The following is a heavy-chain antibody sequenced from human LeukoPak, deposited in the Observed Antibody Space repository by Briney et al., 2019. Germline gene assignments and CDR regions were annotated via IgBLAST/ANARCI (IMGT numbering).Heavy chain of an antibody. Sequence: QNGGSLRLSCAASGFTVSTYYMSWVRQIPGKGLEWVSVIYSGGSTYYADSVKGRFTISRDNSKNTLYLQMNSLRAEDTAVYYCVAYYDILTGYKYWGQGALVTVSS. CDR1: GFTVSTYY. J-gene: IGHJ4*02. CDR3: VAYYDILTGYKY. V-gene: IGHV3-66*01. CDR2: IYSGGST. D-gene: IGHD3-9*01.